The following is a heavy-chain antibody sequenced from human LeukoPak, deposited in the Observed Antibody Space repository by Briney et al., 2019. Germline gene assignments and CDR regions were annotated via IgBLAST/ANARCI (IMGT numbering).Heavy chain of an antibody. CDR3: ARVLDDVLWFGELSSYFDY. CDR2: ISYDGSNK. V-gene: IGHV3-30*04. Sequence: PGGSLRLSCAASGFTFRSYAMHWVRQAPGKGLEWVAVISYDGSNKYYADSVKGRFTISRDNSKNTLYLQMNSLRAEDTAVYYCARVLDDVLWFGELSSYFDYWGQGTLVTVSS. J-gene: IGHJ4*02. CDR1: GFTFRSYA. D-gene: IGHD3-10*01.